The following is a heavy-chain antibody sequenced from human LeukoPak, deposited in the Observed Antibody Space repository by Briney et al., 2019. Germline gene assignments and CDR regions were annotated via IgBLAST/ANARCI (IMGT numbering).Heavy chain of an antibody. Sequence: ASVKVSCKASGGTFSSYAISWVRQAPGQGLEWMGGIIPIFGTANYAQKFQGRVTITADKSTSTAYIELSSLTSEDTAVYYCASSNGYSSGWYLPITDYWGQGTLVTVSS. CDR2: IIPIFGTA. J-gene: IGHJ4*02. CDR3: ASSNGYSSGWYLPITDY. D-gene: IGHD6-19*01. CDR1: GGTFSSYA. V-gene: IGHV1-69*06.